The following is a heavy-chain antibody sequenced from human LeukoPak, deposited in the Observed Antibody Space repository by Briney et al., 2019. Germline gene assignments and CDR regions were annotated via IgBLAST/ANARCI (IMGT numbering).Heavy chain of an antibody. CDR1: GGTFSSYA. V-gene: IGHV1-69*13. CDR2: IIPIFGTT. J-gene: IGHJ3*02. Sequence: SVKVSCKASGGTFSSYAISWVRQAPGQGLEWMGGIIPIFGTTNYAQKFQGRVTITADESTSTAYMELSSLRSEDTAVYYCAREGYCSSTSCYSAFDIWGQGTMVTVSS. D-gene: IGHD2-2*01. CDR3: AREGYCSSTSCYSAFDI.